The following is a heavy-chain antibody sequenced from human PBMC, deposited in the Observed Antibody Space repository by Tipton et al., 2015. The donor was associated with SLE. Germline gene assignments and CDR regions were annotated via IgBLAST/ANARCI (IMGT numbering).Heavy chain of an antibody. CDR1: GYSFTTFG. Sequence: QSGAEVKKPGSSVKVSCKASGYSFTTFGISWVRQAPGQGLEWMGWISGKNGDTDSAKKFEGRVTMTRDTSTTTAYMELRSLRSDDTAVYYCARDPSGTYYGHGLDVWGQGTMVIVSS. CDR3: ARDPSGTYYGHGLDV. D-gene: IGHD1-26*01. J-gene: IGHJ3*01. CDR2: ISGKNGDT. V-gene: IGHV1-18*01.